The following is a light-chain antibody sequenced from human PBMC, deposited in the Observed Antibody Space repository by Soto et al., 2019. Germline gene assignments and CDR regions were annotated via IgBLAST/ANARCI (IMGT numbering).Light chain of an antibody. CDR1: QSVTTN. V-gene: IGKV3-20*01. CDR3: QQYDSSPKP. CDR2: GAS. J-gene: IGKJ1*01. Sequence: TQSAATLSVSQGERATLSCRASQSVTTNLAWYQQTPAQAPRLLIYGASSRATGIPDRFSGTGSGTDFTLTISRLEPEDFAVYYCQQYDSSPKPFGQGTKVDI.